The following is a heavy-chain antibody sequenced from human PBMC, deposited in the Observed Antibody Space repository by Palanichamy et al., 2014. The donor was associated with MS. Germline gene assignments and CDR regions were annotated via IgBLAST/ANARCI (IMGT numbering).Heavy chain of an antibody. CDR1: GFSLSNARMG. CDR3: ARIRGIVAYGWIQLWESFDY. D-gene: IGHD5-18*01. V-gene: IGHV2-26*01. J-gene: IGHJ4*02. Sequence: VTLKEVWSCAGETTRDLTLTCTVSGFSLSNARMGVSWIRQPPREGPGVACTHFFVIDEKNTYSTSLKNRLTISKDTSKSQVVLSMTNMDPVDTATYYCARIRGIVAYGWIQLWESFDYWGQGTLVTVSS. CDR2: FFVIDEK.